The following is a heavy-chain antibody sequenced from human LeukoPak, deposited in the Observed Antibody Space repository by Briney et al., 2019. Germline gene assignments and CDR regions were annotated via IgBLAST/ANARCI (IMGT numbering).Heavy chain of an antibody. CDR1: GYTFTSYG. V-gene: IGHV1-2*02. J-gene: IGHJ3*02. Sequence: ASVKVSCKASGYTFTSYGISWVRQAPGQGLEWMGWINPKSGGTNFAQKFQGRVTMTRDTSISTAYMELSRLRSDDTAVYYCAGPPHIANTQYAFDIWGQGTMVTVSS. CDR2: INPKSGGT. D-gene: IGHD1/OR15-1a*01. CDR3: AGPPHIANTQYAFDI.